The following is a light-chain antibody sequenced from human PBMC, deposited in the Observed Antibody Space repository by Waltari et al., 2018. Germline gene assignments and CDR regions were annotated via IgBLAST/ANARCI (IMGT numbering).Light chain of an antibody. J-gene: IGKJ1*01. CDR2: KVS. CDR3: MQGTHWPLWT. CDR1: QSLVHSDGNTY. V-gene: IGKV2-30*02. Sequence: DVVMTQSPLSLPVTLGQPASISCRSSQSLVHSDGNTYLNWFQQRPGQSPRRLIYKVSNRDSGFPDRFSGSGSGTDFTLTISRVEAEDVGLYYCMQGTHWPLWTFGQGTKVEIK.